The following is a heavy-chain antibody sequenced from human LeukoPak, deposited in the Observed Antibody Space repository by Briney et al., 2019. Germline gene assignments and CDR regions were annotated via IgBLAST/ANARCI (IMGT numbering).Heavy chain of an antibody. Sequence: GGSLRLSCAASGFTFSGYAMNWVRQAPGKGLEWVSYISNSGRSKYYADSVKGRFTISRDNIKNILYLQTDSLRAEDTAVYYCARKRAGPSDYWGQGTLVTVSS. V-gene: IGHV3-48*03. CDR3: ARKRAGPSDY. D-gene: IGHD6-19*01. CDR1: GFTFSGYA. J-gene: IGHJ4*02. CDR2: ISNSGRSK.